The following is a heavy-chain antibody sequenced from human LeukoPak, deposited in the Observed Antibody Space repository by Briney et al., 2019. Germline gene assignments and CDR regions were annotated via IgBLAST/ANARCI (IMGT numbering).Heavy chain of an antibody. CDR2: MNPNSGNT. V-gene: IGHV1-8*02. J-gene: IGHJ4*02. Sequence: ASVKVSCKASGYTFTSYYMHWVRQAPGQGLEWMGWMNPNSGNTGYAQKFQGRVTMTRNTSISTAYMELSSLRSEDTAVYYCARVYYDSSGSAYFDYWGQGTLVTVSS. CDR3: ARVYYDSSGSAYFDY. D-gene: IGHD3-22*01. CDR1: GYTFTSYY.